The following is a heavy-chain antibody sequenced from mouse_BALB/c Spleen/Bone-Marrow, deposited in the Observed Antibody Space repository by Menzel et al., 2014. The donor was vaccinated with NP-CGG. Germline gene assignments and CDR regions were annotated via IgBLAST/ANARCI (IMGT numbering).Heavy chain of an antibody. CDR3: ASPPDY. CDR2: IYPGNGDT. CDR1: GYTFTSYN. V-gene: IGHV1-12*01. J-gene: IGHJ2*01. Sequence: QVQLQQSGAEPVKPGASVKMSCKASGYTFTSYNMHWVKQTPGQGLEWIGAIYPGNGDTSYNQKFKGKATLTADKSSSTAYMQLSSLTSEDSAVYYCASPPDYWGQGTTLTVSS.